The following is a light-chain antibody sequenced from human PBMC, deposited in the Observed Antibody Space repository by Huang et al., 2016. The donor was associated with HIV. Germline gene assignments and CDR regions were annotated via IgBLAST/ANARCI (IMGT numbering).Light chain of an antibody. CDR2: DAS. J-gene: IGKJ4*01. CDR3: QQFNNYPPLT. CDR1: QGISSA. V-gene: IGKV1D-13*01. Sequence: AIQLTQSPSSLSASVGDRVTITCRASQGISSALAWYQQKPGKAPKLLIYDASSLESGVPSRFSGSGSGTDFTLTISSLQPEDFAIYYCQQFNNYPPLTFGGGTKVQIK.